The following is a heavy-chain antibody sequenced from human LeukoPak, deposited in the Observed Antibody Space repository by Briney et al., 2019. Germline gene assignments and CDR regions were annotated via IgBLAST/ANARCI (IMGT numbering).Heavy chain of an antibody. CDR2: ISSSSSYI. V-gene: IGHV3-21*01. Sequence: GGSLRLSCAASGFTFSGSAMHWVRQPPGKGLEWVSFISSSSSYINYADSVKGRFTISRDNAKKSLYLQMNSLRAEDTAVYYCARLCIVGTKSAFDIWGQGTMVTVSS. D-gene: IGHD1-26*01. CDR1: GFTFSGSA. CDR3: ARLCIVGTKSAFDI. J-gene: IGHJ3*02.